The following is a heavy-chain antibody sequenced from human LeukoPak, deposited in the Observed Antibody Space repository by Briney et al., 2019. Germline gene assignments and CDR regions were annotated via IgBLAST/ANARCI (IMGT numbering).Heavy chain of an antibody. CDR3: ARDVTPYDPLDY. CDR2: ISAYNGNT. CDR1: GYTFTSYG. V-gene: IGHV1-18*01. D-gene: IGHD3-22*01. J-gene: IGHJ4*02. Sequence: ASVKVSCNASGYTFTSYGISWVRQAPGQGLEWMGWISAYNGNTNYAQKLQGRVTMTTDTSTSTAYMELRSLRSDDTAVYYCARDVTPYDPLDYWGQGTLATVSS.